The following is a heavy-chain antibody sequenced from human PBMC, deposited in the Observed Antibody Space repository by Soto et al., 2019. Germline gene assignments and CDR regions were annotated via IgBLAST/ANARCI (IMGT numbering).Heavy chain of an antibody. CDR2: IYYSGST. CDR3: ARDRDVVVQDDMMNYYYYYGMDV. Sequence: PSETLSLTCTVSGGSVSSGSYYWSWIRQPPGKGLEWIGYIYYSGSTNYNPSLKSRVTISVDTSKNQFSLKLSSVTAADTAVYYCARDRDVVVQDDMMNYYYYYGMDVWGQGTTVTVSS. D-gene: IGHD2-2*01. J-gene: IGHJ6*02. CDR1: GGSVSSGSYY. V-gene: IGHV4-61*01.